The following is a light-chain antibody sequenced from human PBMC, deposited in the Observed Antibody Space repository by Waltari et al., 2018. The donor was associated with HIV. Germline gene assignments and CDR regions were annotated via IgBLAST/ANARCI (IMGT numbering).Light chain of an antibody. J-gene: IGLJ2*01. CDR1: KLGETY. CDR3: QAWDSSTAV. Sequence: SYELTQPPSVSVSPGQTASITCSGEKLGETYACWYQQKPGQSPVLVIYQDSKRPSGIPERFSGSNSGNTATLTISGTQAMDEADYYCQAWDSSTAVFGGGTKLTVL. V-gene: IGLV3-1*01. CDR2: QDS.